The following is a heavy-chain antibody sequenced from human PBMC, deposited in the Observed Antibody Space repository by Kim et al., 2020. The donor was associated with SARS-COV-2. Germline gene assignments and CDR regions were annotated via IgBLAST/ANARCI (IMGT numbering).Heavy chain of an antibody. V-gene: IGHV4-59*01. CDR3: ATYGGNSGFDY. CDR2: ST. J-gene: IGHJ4*02. Sequence: STHYNPSLKGRVTISLDTPKNPFSLRLNSVTAADTAVYYCATYGGNSGFDYWGQGTLVTVSS. D-gene: IGHD4-17*01.